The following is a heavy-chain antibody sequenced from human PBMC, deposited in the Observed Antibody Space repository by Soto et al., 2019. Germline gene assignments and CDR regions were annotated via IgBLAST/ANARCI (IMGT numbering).Heavy chain of an antibody. D-gene: IGHD6-19*01. Sequence: TSETLSLTCAVYGGSFSGYYWSWIRQPPGKGLEWIGEINHSGSTNYNPSLKSRVTISVDTSKNQFSLKLSPVTAADTVVYYCARDVGSERGWYRDYWGQGTLVTVSS. CDR2: INHSGST. V-gene: IGHV4-34*01. CDR1: GGSFSGYY. CDR3: ARDVGSERGWYRDY. J-gene: IGHJ4*02.